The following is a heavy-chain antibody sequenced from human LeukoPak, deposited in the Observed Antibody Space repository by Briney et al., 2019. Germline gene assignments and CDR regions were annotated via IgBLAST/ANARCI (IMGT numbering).Heavy chain of an antibody. CDR2: IYHSGST. J-gene: IGHJ4*02. V-gene: IGHV4-38-2*01. CDR3: ARVSPENSSGYYYDNYYFDY. CDR1: GYSISSGYY. D-gene: IGHD3-22*01. Sequence: RTSETLSLTCAVSGYSISSGYYWGWIRQPPGKGLEWIGSIYHSGSTYYNPSLKRRVTISVDTSKNQFSLKLSSVTAADTAVYYCARVSPENSSGYYYDNYYFDYWGQGTLVTVSS.